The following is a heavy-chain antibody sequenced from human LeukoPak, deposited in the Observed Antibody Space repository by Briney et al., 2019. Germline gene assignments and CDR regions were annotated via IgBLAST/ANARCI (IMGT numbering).Heavy chain of an antibody. V-gene: IGHV3-30-3*01. CDR1: GFTFSSYA. J-gene: IGHJ4*02. Sequence: GGSLRLSCAASGFTFSSYAMHWVRQAPGKGLEWVAAISYDGSNKYYADSVKGRFTISRDNSKNTLYLQMNSLRAEDTAVYYCATDGYSAPDSYFDYWGQGTLVTVSS. CDR2: ISYDGSNK. CDR3: ATDGYSAPDSYFDY. D-gene: IGHD5-12*01.